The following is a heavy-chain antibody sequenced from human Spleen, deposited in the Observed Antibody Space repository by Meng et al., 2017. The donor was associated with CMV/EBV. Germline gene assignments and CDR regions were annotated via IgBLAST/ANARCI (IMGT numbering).Heavy chain of an antibody. Sequence: SLKISCAVSGFTLDDHAMHWVRQAPGRGLEWVSGINWNSGSIGYADSVKGRFTISRDNAKNSLYLQMNSLRAEDTALYYCARAGLGYCSVTSCYNDYWGQGTLVTVSS. V-gene: IGHV3-9*01. J-gene: IGHJ4*02. CDR3: ARAGLGYCSVTSCYNDY. CDR2: INWNSGSI. D-gene: IGHD2-2*02. CDR1: GFTLDDHA.